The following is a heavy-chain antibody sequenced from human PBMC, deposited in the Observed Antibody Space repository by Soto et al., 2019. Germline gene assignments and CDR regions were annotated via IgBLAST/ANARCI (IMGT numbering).Heavy chain of an antibody. V-gene: IGHV4-59*08. J-gene: IGHJ4*02. D-gene: IGHD3-22*01. CDR1: GGSMNTYY. CDR2: IYYSGRT. Sequence: QVQLQESGPGLVKPSETLSLTCTVSGGSMNTYYWGWFRQPPGKGLEWVGYIYYSGRTTYSPSLKSRVTISVDTSKNQFSLKLDSVTAADTAVYYCARLGGYYQAFDQWGQGSLVTVSS. CDR3: ARLGGYYQAFDQ.